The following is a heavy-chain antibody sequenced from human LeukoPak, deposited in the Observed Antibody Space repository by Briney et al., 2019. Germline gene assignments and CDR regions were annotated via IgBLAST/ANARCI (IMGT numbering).Heavy chain of an antibody. CDR3: ARGDGSYFDY. CDR1: GYTFTDYY. J-gene: IGHJ4*02. Sequence: ASVKVSCKASGYTFTDYYMHWVRQAPGQRLEWMGWINPNSGGTNSAQNFQGRVTMTRDTSISTAYTELSSLRSDDTAVYYCARGDGSYFDYWGQGTLVTVSS. V-gene: IGHV1-2*02. CDR2: INPNSGGT. D-gene: IGHD5-24*01.